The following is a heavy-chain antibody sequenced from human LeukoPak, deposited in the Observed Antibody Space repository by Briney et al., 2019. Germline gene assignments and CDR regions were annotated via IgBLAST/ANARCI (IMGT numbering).Heavy chain of an antibody. CDR1: GGSISSYY. J-gene: IGHJ4*02. CDR3: ARVDSNYVLGY. V-gene: IGHV4-30-4*08. D-gene: IGHD4-11*01. Sequence: PSETLSLTCTVSGGSISSYYWSWIRQPPGKGLEWIGYIYYSGSTYYNPSLKSRVTISVDTSKNQFSLKLSSVTAADTAVYYCARVDSNYVLGYWGQGTLVTVSS. CDR2: IYYSGST.